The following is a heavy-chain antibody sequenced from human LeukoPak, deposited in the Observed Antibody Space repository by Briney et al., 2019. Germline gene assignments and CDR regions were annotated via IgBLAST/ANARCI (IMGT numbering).Heavy chain of an antibody. CDR2: ISGSGDST. D-gene: IGHD3-16*02. V-gene: IGHV3-23*01. Sequence: GGSLRLSCAASGFTFSSYAMSWVRQAPGKGLEWVSGISGSGDSTYYADSVKGRFTISRDKSRNTLYLQMNSLGAADTAVYYCAKDLTPGNAWGSYRFDSWGQGTLVTVSS. CDR1: GFTFSSYA. CDR3: AKDLTPGNAWGSYRFDS. J-gene: IGHJ4*02.